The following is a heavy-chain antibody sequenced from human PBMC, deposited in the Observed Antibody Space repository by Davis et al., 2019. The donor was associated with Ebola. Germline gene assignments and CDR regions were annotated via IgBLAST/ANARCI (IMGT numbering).Heavy chain of an antibody. CDR3: AKCSSTSCFTMDV. CDR1: GFTFSSYW. D-gene: IGHD2-2*02. J-gene: IGHJ6*02. Sequence: GESLKISCAASGFTFSSYWMHWVRQAPGKGLVWVSRINSDGSSTSYADSVKGRFTISRDNAKNTLYLQMNSLRAEDTAVYYCAKCSSTSCFTMDVWGQGTTVTVSS. V-gene: IGHV3-74*01. CDR2: INSDGSST.